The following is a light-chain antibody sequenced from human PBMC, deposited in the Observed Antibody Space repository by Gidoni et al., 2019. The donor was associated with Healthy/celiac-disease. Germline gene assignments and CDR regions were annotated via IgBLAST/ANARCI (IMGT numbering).Light chain of an antibody. CDR2: WAS. CDR1: QSVLYSSNNKNY. V-gene: IGKV4-1*01. Sequence: DIVMTHSPDSLAVSLGERATINCKSSQSVLYSSNNKNYLAWYQQKPGQPTKLLIYWASTRESGVTDRFSGSGSGTDFTLTISSLQAEDVAVYYCQQYYSTPFTFGPGTKVDIK. CDR3: QQYYSTPFT. J-gene: IGKJ3*01.